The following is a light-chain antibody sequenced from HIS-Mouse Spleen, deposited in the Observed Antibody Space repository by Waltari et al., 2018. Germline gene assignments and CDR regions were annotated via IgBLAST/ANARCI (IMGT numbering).Light chain of an antibody. V-gene: IGKV4-1*01. CDR1: QSVLYSSNNKNY. J-gene: IGKJ4*01. Sequence: DIVMTQSPDSLAVSLGERATNNCKSSQSVLYSSNNKNYLAWYQQKPGQPHKLLIYWASTRESGVPDRFSGSGSGTDFTLTISSLQAEDVAVYYCQQYYSTPLTFGGGTKVEIK. CDR3: QQYYSTPLT. CDR2: WAS.